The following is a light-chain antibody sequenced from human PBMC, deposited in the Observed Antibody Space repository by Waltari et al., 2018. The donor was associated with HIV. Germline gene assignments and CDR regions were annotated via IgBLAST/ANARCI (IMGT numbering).Light chain of an antibody. CDR3: SSYTSSSTRV. Sequence: QSALTQPASVSGSPGQSITISCTGTSSDVGGYNYVSWYQQPPGNAPKLMIYEVSHRPSGVSNRFSGSKSGNTASLTISGLQAEDEADYYCSSYTSSSTRVFGGGTKLTVL. V-gene: IGLV2-14*01. CDR1: SSDVGGYNY. J-gene: IGLJ3*02. CDR2: EVS.